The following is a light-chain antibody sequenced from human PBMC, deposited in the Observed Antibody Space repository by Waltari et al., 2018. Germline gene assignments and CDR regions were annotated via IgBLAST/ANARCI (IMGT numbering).Light chain of an antibody. Sequence: DTQMTQSPSTLSAYVGEGVTITCRASQSISSWLAWYQQKPGKAPKLLIYKASSLESGVPSRFSGGGSGTEFTLTISSLQPDDFATYYCQEYNTYTWTFGQGTKVEI. CDR1: QSISSW. CDR3: QEYNTYTWT. CDR2: KAS. V-gene: IGKV1-5*03. J-gene: IGKJ1*01.